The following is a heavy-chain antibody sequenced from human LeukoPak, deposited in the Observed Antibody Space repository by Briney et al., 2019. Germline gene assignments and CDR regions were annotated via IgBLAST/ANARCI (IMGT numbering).Heavy chain of an antibody. D-gene: IGHD3-22*01. CDR2: ISGSGGSA. Sequence: PGGSLRLSCAASGFTFCRYAMSWVRQAPGKGLEWVSAISGSGGSAYYADSVKGRFTISRDNSKNTLYLQMNSLRAEDTAVYYCAKRPGRDSSRRRDYWGQGTLVTVSS. CDR3: AKRPGRDSSRRRDY. V-gene: IGHV3-23*01. J-gene: IGHJ4*02. CDR1: GFTFCRYA.